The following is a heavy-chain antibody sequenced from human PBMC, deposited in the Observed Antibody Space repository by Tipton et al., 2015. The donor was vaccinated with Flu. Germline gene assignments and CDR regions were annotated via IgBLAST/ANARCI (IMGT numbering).Heavy chain of an antibody. V-gene: IGHV3-30*04. CDR1: GFTFSSYA. CDR2: ISYDGSNK. D-gene: IGHD5-12*01. J-gene: IGHJ4*02. Sequence: SLRLSCAASGFTFSSYAMHWVRQAPGKGLEWVAVISYDGSNKYYADSVKGRFTISRDNSKNTLYLQMNSLRAEDTAVYYCAKDHGGYDWVGYYFDYWGQGTLVTVSS. CDR3: AKDHGGYDWVGYYFDY.